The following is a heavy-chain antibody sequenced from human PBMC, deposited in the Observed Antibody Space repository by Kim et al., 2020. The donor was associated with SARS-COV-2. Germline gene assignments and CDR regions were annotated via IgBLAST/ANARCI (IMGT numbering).Heavy chain of an antibody. J-gene: IGHJ6*02. D-gene: IGHD2-15*01. Sequence: SETLSLTCAVSGGSISSSNWWSWVRQPPGKGLEWIGEIYHSGSTNYNPSLKSRVTISVDKSKNQFSLKLSSVTAADTAVYYCARDSRYCSGGSCYSYYYYYYGMDVWGQGTTVTVSS. CDR3: ARDSRYCSGGSCYSYYYYYYGMDV. V-gene: IGHV4-4*02. CDR1: GGSISSSNW. CDR2: IYHSGST.